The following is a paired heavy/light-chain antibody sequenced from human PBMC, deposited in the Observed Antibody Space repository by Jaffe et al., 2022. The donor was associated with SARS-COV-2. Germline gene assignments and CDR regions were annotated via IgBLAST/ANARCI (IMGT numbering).Heavy chain of an antibody. D-gene: IGHD6-13*01. J-gene: IGHJ6*02. V-gene: IGHV3-30-3*01. Sequence: QVQLVESGGGVVQPGRSLRLSCAASGFTFSSYAMHWVRQAPGKGLEWVAVISYDGSNKYYADSVKGRFTISRDNSKNTLYLQMNSLRAEDTAVYYCARGAGYSSSWYLDGMDVWGQGTTVTVSS. CDR3: ARGAGYSSSWYLDGMDV. CDR2: ISYDGSNK. CDR1: GFTFSSYA.
Light chain of an antibody. CDR1: ALPKQY. Sequence: SYELTQPPSVSVSPGQTARITCSGDALPKQYAYWYQQKPGQAPVLVIYKDSERPSGIPERFSGSSSGTTVTLTISGVQAEDEADYYCQSADSSGTIGVFGGGTKLTVL. V-gene: IGLV3-25*03. CDR3: QSADSSGTIGV. J-gene: IGLJ2*01. CDR2: KDS.